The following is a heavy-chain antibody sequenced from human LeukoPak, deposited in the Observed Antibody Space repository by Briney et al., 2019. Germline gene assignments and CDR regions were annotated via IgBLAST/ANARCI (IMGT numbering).Heavy chain of an antibody. CDR3: ARLIAVAGTADY. V-gene: IGHV1-18*04. CDR1: GYTFTSYG. J-gene: IGHJ4*02. D-gene: IGHD6-19*01. CDR2: ISAYNGNT. Sequence: ASVKVSCKASGYTFTSYGISWVRQAPGQGLEWMGWISAYNGNTNYAQKLQGRVTMTTDTSTSTAYMELRSLRSDDTVVYYCARLIAVAGTADYWGQGTLVTVSS.